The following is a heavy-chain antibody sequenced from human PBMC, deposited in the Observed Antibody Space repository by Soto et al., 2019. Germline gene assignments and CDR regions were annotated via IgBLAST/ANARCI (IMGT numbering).Heavy chain of an antibody. CDR2: IIPIFGTA. D-gene: IGHD2-15*01. CDR3: ASSLLGYCSGGSCYFDY. Sequence: ASVKVSCKASGGTFSSYAISWVRQAPGQGLEWMGGIIPIFGTANYAQKFQGRVTITADESTSTAYMELSSLRSEDTAVYYCASSLLGYCSGGSCYFDYWGQGTLVTVSS. CDR1: GGTFSSYA. V-gene: IGHV1-69*13. J-gene: IGHJ4*02.